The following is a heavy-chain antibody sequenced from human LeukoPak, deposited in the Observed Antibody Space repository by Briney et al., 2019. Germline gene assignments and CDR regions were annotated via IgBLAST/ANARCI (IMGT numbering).Heavy chain of an antibody. CDR3: ARETSSGSGYYFDY. Sequence: KPSETLSLTCTVSGGSINSYYWGWIRQPPEKGLEWIGYIYYSGSTTYNPSLKSRATISVDTSKNQFSLKLSSVTAADTAVYYCARETSSGSGYYFDYWGQGTLVTVSS. CDR2: IYYSGST. CDR1: GGSINSYY. V-gene: IGHV4-59*01. D-gene: IGHD3-22*01. J-gene: IGHJ4*02.